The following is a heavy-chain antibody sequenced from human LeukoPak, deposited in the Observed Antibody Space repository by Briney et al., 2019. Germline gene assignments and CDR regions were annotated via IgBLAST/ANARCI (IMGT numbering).Heavy chain of an antibody. J-gene: IGHJ4*02. CDR2: IYPSGTT. CDR3: ARGQEVVAENYFDY. Sequence: SQTLSFTCTVSGGSISSGSYYWSWIRQPAGKGLEWIGRIYPSGTTNYNPSLKSRVTISVDTSKHQFSLKLRSVTAADTAVYYCARGQEVVAENYFDYWGQGTLVTVSS. CDR1: GGSISSGSYY. V-gene: IGHV4-61*02. D-gene: IGHD5-12*01.